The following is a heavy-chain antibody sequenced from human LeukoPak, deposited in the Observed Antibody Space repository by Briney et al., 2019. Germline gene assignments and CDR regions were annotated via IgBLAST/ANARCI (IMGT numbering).Heavy chain of an antibody. CDR3: ARDGQSMIVVVDAFDI. CDR1: GFTVSSNF. CDR2: IYSDSTT. Sequence: GGSLRLSCAASGFTVSSNFMSWVRQAPGKGLEWVSIIYSDSTTYYADSVKGRFTISRDNSKNTLFLQMNSLRAEDTAVYYCARDGQSMIVVVDAFDIWGQGTMVTVSS. D-gene: IGHD3-22*01. V-gene: IGHV3-53*01. J-gene: IGHJ3*02.